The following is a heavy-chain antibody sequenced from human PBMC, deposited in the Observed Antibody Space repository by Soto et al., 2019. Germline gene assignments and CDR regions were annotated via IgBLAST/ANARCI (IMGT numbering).Heavy chain of an antibody. V-gene: IGHV1-8*01. Sequence: QVQLVQSGAEVKRPGASVKVSCKASGYTFTSYNINWVRQATGQGLEWMGWMSPNTGNTGYAQKFQGRVTMPRNPSISTAYRELSSLRSEATAVYYCGRETIVTVAGGFAQWGQGTLVTVSS. CDR2: MSPNTGNT. CDR3: GRETIVTVAGGFAQ. J-gene: IGHJ4*02. CDR1: GYTFTSYN. D-gene: IGHD2-2*01.